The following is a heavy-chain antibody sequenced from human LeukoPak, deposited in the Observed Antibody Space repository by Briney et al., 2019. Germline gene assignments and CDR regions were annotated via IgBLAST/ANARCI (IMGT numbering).Heavy chain of an antibody. D-gene: IGHD6-19*01. Sequence: ASVKVSCKASGYTFTSYGISWVRQAPGQGPEWIGWIAVYNGDTKFLQKFQGRVTLTTDASTNTAYMELRSLTSDDTAVYYCARQAGYSTGWYGGYYFDHWGQGTPVTVSA. V-gene: IGHV1-18*01. CDR1: GYTFTSYG. CDR2: IAVYNGDT. J-gene: IGHJ4*02. CDR3: ARQAGYSTGWYGGYYFDH.